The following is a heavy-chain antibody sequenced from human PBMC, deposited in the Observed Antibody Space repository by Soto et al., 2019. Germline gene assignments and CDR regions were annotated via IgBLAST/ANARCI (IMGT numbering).Heavy chain of an antibody. J-gene: IGHJ3*02. CDR3: ARGEMDGAFDI. Sequence: SETLSLTCAVYGGSFSGYYWSWIRQPPGKGLEWIGEINHSGSTNYNPSLKSRVTISVDTSKNQFSLKLSSVTAADTAVYYCARGEMDGAFDIWGQGAMVTVSS. CDR2: INHSGST. CDR1: GGSFSGYY. V-gene: IGHV4-34*01.